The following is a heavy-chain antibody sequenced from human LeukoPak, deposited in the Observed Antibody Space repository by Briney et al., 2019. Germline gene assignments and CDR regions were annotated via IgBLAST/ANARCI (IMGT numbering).Heavy chain of an antibody. J-gene: IGHJ6*03. D-gene: IGHD2-8*02. CDR3: ARAGLFGYYYMDV. CDR2: INPNSGGT. Sequence: ASVKVSCKASGYTFTGYYMHWVRQAPGQGLEWMGWINPNSGGTNYAQKFQGRVTMTRDTSISTAYMELSSLRSEDTAVYYCARAGLFGYYYMDVWGKGTTVTVSS. CDR1: GYTFTGYY. V-gene: IGHV1-2*02.